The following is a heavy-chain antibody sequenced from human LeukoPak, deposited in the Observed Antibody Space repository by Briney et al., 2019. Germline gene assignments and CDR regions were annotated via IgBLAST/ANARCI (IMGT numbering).Heavy chain of an antibody. Sequence: SETLSLTCTVSGGSISSSDYYWGWIRQPPGKGLEWIGTIYYSGSTYYNPSLKSRVTIFVDTSKNQFSLKLNSVTAAGTAVYYCARHSRGLDHWGQGTLVTVSS. CDR1: GGSISSSDYY. J-gene: IGHJ4*02. CDR3: ARHSRGLDH. CDR2: IYYSGST. V-gene: IGHV4-39*01. D-gene: IGHD6-19*01.